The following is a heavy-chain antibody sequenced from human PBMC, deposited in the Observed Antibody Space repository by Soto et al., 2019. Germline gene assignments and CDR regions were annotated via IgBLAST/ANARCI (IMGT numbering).Heavy chain of an antibody. J-gene: IGHJ5*02. Sequence: SETLSLTCAVYGGSFSGYYWSWIRQPPGKGLEWIGEINHSGSTDYNPSLKSRVTISVDTSKNQFSLKLSSVTAADTAVYYCARGLAAVAGTWWFDPWGQGTLVTVSS. D-gene: IGHD6-19*01. V-gene: IGHV4-34*01. CDR1: GGSFSGYY. CDR3: ARGLAAVAGTWWFDP. CDR2: INHSGST.